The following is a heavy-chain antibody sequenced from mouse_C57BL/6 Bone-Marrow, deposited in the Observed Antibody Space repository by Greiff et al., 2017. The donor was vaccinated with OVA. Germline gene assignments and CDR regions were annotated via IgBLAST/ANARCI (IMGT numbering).Heavy chain of an antibody. CDR2: ISYDGSN. CDR3: AREGDLYYCDY. J-gene: IGHJ2*01. Sequence: DVKLVESGPGLVKPSQSLSLTCSVTGYSITSGYYWNWIRQFPGNKLEWMGYISYDGSNNYNPSLKNRISITRDTSKNQFFLKLNSVTTEDTATYYCAREGDLYYCDYWGQGTTLTVSS. D-gene: IGHD3-3*01. V-gene: IGHV3-6*01. CDR1: GYSITSGYY.